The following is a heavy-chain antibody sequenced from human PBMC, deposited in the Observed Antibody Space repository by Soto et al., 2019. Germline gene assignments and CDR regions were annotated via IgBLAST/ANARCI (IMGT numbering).Heavy chain of an antibody. CDR1: GFTVSSNY. CDR2: IYSGGST. Sequence: GGSLRLSCAASGFTVSSNYMSWVRQAPGKGLEWVSVIYSGGSTYYADSVKGRFTISRDNSKNTLYLQMNSLRAEDTAVYYCARDGGRLLWFGESRDAFDIWGQGTMVTVSS. V-gene: IGHV3-66*01. CDR3: ARDGGRLLWFGESRDAFDI. J-gene: IGHJ3*02. D-gene: IGHD3-10*01.